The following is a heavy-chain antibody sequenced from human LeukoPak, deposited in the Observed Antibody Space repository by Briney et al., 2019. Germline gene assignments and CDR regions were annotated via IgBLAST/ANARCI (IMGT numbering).Heavy chain of an antibody. J-gene: IGHJ4*02. CDR1: GFTFSSYG. CDR2: IWYDGSNK. V-gene: IGHV3-33*01. D-gene: IGHD6-13*01. CDR3: ARLGSSWSFDY. Sequence: GGSLRLSCAASGFTFSSYGMNWVRQAPGKGLEWVAVIWYDGSNKYYGGSVKGRFTISRDNSKNTVSLQMNSLRVEDTAVYYCARLGSSWSFDYWGQGTLVTVSS.